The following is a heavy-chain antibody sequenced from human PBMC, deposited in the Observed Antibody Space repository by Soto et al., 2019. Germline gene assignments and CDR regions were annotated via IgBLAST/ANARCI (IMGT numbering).Heavy chain of an antibody. J-gene: IGHJ6*02. CDR3: XXXXXXXXXXXXXXXXXXV. V-gene: IGHV1-46*01. CDR1: GYTFTSYY. CDR2: INPSGGST. Sequence: QVQLVQSGAEVKKPGASVKVSCKASGYTFTSYYMHWVRQAPGQGLEWMGIINPSGGSTSYAQKXXXXXXXXXXXXXXXXXXXXXXXXXXXXXXXXXXXXXXXXXXXXXXXXXXXVWGQGTTVTVSS.